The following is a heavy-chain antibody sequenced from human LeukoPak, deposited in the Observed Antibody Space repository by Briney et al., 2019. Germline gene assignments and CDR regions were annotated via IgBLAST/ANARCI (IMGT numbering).Heavy chain of an antibody. J-gene: IGHJ3*02. CDR1: GGSISSYY. D-gene: IGHD1-26*01. Sequence: SETLSLTCTVSGGSISSYYWSWIRQPPGKGLERIGYIYYSGSTNYNPSLKSRVTISVDTSKNQFSLKLSSVTAADTAVYYCASEGSLSAFDIWGQGTMVTVSS. CDR2: IYYSGST. CDR3: ASEGSLSAFDI. V-gene: IGHV4-59*01.